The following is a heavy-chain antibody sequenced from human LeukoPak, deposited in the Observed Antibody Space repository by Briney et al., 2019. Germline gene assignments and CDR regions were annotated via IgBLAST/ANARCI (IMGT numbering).Heavy chain of an antibody. D-gene: IGHD2-2*01. CDR3: AKEGHLGSCNSATCYIDY. CDR2: ISGSGVFE. CDR1: GFTFNNYA. V-gene: IGHV3-23*01. J-gene: IGHJ4*02. Sequence: PGGSLRLSCATSGFTFNNYALIWVRQAPGKGLEWVSSISGSGVFEYYADSVKGRFTISRDNSKNTVYLQMNSLRAEDTAIYFCAKEGHLGSCNSATCYIDYWGQGTLVTVSS.